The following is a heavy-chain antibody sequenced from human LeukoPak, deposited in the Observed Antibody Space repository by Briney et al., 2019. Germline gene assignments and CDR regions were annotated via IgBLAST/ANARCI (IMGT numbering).Heavy chain of an antibody. D-gene: IGHD2-2*02. CDR2: ISGSGGST. CDR1: GFTFSSYA. Sequence: TGGSLRLSCAASGFTFSSYAMSWVRQAPGKGLEWVSAISGSGGSTYYADSVKGRFTISRDNSKNTLYLQMNSLRAEDTAVYHCAKRARYCSSTSCYIEKGHPFDYWGQGTLVTVSS. J-gene: IGHJ4*02. V-gene: IGHV3-23*01. CDR3: AKRARYCSSTSCYIEKGHPFDY.